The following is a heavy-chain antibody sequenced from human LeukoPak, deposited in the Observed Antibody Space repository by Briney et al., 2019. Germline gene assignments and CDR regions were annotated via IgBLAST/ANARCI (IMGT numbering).Heavy chain of an antibody. CDR3: ARAFDY. CDR2: IWFDGSNI. Sequence: GRSLRLSCAASGFNFSSYGMHWVRQAPGKGLEWVTSIWFDGSNIHYADSVKGRVIISRDNAKNSLYLQMNSLRDEDTAVYYCARAFDYWGQGTLVAVSS. CDR1: GFNFSSYG. J-gene: IGHJ4*02. V-gene: IGHV3-33*01.